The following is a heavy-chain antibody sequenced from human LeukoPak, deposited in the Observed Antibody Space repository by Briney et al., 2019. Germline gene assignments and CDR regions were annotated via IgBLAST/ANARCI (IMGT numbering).Heavy chain of an antibody. CDR1: GFIFSFYE. Sequence: PGGSLRLSCAASGFIFSFYEMNWVRQAPGKGLEWVSYISSSGSTIYYADSVKGRFTISRDNAKNSLYLQMNSLRAEDTAVYYCARSSSGGSCYDYWGQGTLVTVSS. CDR3: ARSSSGGSCYDY. CDR2: ISSSGSTI. D-gene: IGHD2-15*01. V-gene: IGHV3-48*03. J-gene: IGHJ4*02.